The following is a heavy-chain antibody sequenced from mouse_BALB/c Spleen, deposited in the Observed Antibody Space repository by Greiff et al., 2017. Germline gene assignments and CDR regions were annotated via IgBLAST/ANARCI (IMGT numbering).Heavy chain of an antibody. CDR2: IWRGGST. V-gene: IGHV2-5-1*01. D-gene: IGHD2-1*01. J-gene: IGHJ4*01. Sequence: VQRVESGPSLVQPSQSLSITCTVSGFSLTSYGVHWVRQSPGKGLEWLGVIWRGGSTDYNAAFMSRLSITKDNSKSQVFFKMNSLQADDTAIYYCAKSNYDAMDYWGQGTSVTVSS. CDR3: AKSNYDAMDY. CDR1: GFSLTSYG.